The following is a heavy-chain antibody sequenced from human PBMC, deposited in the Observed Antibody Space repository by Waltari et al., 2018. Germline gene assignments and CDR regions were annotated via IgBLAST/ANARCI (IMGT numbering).Heavy chain of an antibody. V-gene: IGHV1-8*03. D-gene: IGHD6-19*01. J-gene: IGHJ2*01. CDR3: ARGGYSSGLGGRYFDL. CDR1: GYTFPSSD. Sequence: QVQLVQSGAEVKKPGASVKVSCKASGYTFPSSDINWVRQATGQGLEWMGWMNPNSGNTGYAQKFQGRVTITRNTSISTAYMELSSLRSEDTAVYYCARGGYSSGLGGRYFDLWGRGTLVTVSS. CDR2: MNPNSGNT.